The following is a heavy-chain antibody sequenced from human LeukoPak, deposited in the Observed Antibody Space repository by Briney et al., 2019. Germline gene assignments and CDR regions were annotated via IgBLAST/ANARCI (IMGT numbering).Heavy chain of an antibody. D-gene: IGHD3-9*01. CDR3: AKATVQIYDILRTYFDY. Sequence: QSGGSLRLSCAASGFTFSNYAMSWVRQAPGKGLEWVSAISGSGGSTYYADSVKGRFTISRDNSKNTLYLQMNSLRAEDTAVYYCAKATVQIYDILRTYFDYWGQGTLVTVSS. CDR2: ISGSGGST. V-gene: IGHV3-23*01. J-gene: IGHJ4*02. CDR1: GFTFSNYA.